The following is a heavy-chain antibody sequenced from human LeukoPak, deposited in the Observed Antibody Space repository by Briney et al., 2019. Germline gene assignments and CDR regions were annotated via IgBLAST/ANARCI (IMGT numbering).Heavy chain of an antibody. Sequence: ASVKVSCKASGYTFTGYYMHWVRQAPGQGLEWMGWINPNSGGTNYAQKFQGRVTMTRDTSISTAYMELSRLRSDDTAVYYCARDGQLWFGEPAYYMDVWGKGTTVTISS. V-gene: IGHV1-2*02. CDR1: GYTFTGYY. D-gene: IGHD3-10*01. CDR3: ARDGQLWFGEPAYYMDV. CDR2: INPNSGGT. J-gene: IGHJ6*03.